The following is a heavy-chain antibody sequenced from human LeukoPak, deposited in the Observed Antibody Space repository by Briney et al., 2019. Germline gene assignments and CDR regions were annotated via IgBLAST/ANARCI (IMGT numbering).Heavy chain of an antibody. Sequence: GGSLRLSCAASGFTFSSYAMSWVRQAPGKGLEWVSAISGSGGSTYYADSVKGRFTISRDNSKNTLYLQMNSLRAEDTAVYYCAYYYGSGSYYNPFDYWGQGTLVTVSP. D-gene: IGHD3-10*01. V-gene: IGHV3-23*01. J-gene: IGHJ4*02. CDR3: AYYYGSGSYYNPFDY. CDR1: GFTFSSYA. CDR2: ISGSGGST.